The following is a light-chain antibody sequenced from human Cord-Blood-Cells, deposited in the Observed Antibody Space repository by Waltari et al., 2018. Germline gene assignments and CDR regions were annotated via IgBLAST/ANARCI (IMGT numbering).Light chain of an antibody. CDR3: QQRSNWPPLT. J-gene: IGKJ4*01. CDR2: DAS. Sequence: EIVLTQSPATLSLSPGERATLSCRARQSVSSYLAWYQQKPGQAPRLLIYDASNSATGTPARFSGSGSGTDFTLTISSLEPEDFAVYYCQQRSNWPPLTFGGGTKVEIK. CDR1: QSVSSY. V-gene: IGKV3-11*01.